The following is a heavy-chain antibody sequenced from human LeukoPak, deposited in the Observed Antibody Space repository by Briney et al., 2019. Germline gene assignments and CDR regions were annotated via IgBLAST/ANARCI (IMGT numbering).Heavy chain of an antibody. V-gene: IGHV4-59*08. D-gene: IGHD4-17*01. CDR3: ARRNYGDDDHYLDY. CDR2: ISYSGST. Sequence: SETLSLTCTVSSGSISSYLWSWIRQPPGKGLEWIGYISYSGSTNYNPSLKSRVTISVDTSRNQFSLKLNSVTAADTAVYYCARRNYGDDDHYLDYWGQGTLVTVSS. CDR1: SGSISSYL. J-gene: IGHJ4*02.